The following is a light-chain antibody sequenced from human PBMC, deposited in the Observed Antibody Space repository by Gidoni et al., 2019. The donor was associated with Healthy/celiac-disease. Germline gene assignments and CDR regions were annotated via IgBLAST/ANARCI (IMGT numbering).Light chain of an antibody. Sequence: QSALTQPASVSGSPGQSITISCTGTSSDVGGYNYVSWYQPHPGKAPTLMIYDVSNRPSGVSNRFSGSKSGNTASLTISGLQAEDEADYYCSSYTSSSTWVFGGGTKLTVL. CDR3: SSYTSSSTWV. CDR2: DVS. CDR1: SSDVGGYNY. V-gene: IGLV2-14*01. J-gene: IGLJ3*02.